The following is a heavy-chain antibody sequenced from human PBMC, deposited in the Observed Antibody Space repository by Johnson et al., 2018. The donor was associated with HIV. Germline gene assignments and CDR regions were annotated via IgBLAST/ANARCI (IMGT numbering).Heavy chain of an antibody. V-gene: IGHV3-30*02. CDR1: GFTFSSYG. D-gene: IGHD3-9*01. Sequence: QVQVVESGGGVVQPGGSLRLSCAASGFTFSSYGMHWVRQAPGKGLEWVAFIRYDGSNKYYADSMKGRFTISRDNSKNTLYLQMNSRRAEDTAVYYCARVLRGRWTYYDILTGSTHADHDAFDIWGQGTMVTVSS. CDR2: IRYDGSNK. J-gene: IGHJ3*02. CDR3: ARVLRGRWTYYDILTGSTHADHDAFDI.